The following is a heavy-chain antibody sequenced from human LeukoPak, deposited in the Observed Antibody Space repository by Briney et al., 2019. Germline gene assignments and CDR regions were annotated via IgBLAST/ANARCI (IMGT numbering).Heavy chain of an antibody. D-gene: IGHD3-22*01. CDR2: IYSGGTT. Sequence: PGGSLRLSCAASGFTFSTYTMNWVRQAPGKGLEWVSVIYSGGTTYYADSVKGRFTISRGNSKNTLYLQMNSLRAEDTAVYYCASSGISMGVVNVFDIWGQGTMITVSS. J-gene: IGHJ3*02. CDR3: ASSGISMGVVNVFDI. V-gene: IGHV3-53*01. CDR1: GFTFSTYT.